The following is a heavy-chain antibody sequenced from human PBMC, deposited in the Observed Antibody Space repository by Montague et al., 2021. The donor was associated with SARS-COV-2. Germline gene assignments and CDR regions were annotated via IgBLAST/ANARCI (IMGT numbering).Heavy chain of an antibody. J-gene: IGHJ5*02. V-gene: IGHV4-39*01. CDR2: IHHSETT. Sequence: SETRSLTCTVSGGSVSGTSYYWAWIRQPPGKGLEWIVNIHHSETTFYNLSLKSRVTISVDTSKNEVSLKLNSVTAADTAIYYCARQGGPAGKHWFDPWGQGTLVTVSS. CDR3: ARQGGPAGKHWFDP. D-gene: IGHD2-2*01. CDR1: GGSVSGTSYY.